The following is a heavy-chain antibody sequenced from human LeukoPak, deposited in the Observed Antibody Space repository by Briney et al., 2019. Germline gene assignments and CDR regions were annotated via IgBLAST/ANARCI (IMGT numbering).Heavy chain of an antibody. V-gene: IGHV5-51*01. CDR2: IYPGDSDT. J-gene: IGHJ6*02. CDR3: ARLYYNGMDV. CDR1: GYSFTSFW. Sequence: GESLKISCKGSGYSFTSFWIAWVRQMPGKGLEWMGIIYPGDSDTIYSPSFQGQVTISADKSISTAYLHWSSLKASDTAMYYCARLYYNGMDVWGQGTTVTVSS.